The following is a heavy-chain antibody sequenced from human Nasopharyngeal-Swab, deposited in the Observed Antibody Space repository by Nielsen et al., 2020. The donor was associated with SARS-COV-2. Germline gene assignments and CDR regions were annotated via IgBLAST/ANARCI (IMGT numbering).Heavy chain of an antibody. CDR3: ARVSWDGYYYYYGLDV. CDR2: IYNSGST. CDR1: GGSISSGSYY. Sequence: SETLSLTCTVSGGSISSGSYYWTWIRQPAGKGLEWIGRIYNSGSTHYNPSLKSRITISVDTSKNQFSLKLSSVTAADTAVYYCARVSWDGYYYYYGLDVWGQGTTVTVSS. J-gene: IGHJ6*02. V-gene: IGHV4-61*10. D-gene: IGHD5-24*01.